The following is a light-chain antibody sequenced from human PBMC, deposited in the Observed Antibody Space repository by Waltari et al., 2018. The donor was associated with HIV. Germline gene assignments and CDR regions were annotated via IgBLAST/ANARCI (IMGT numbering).Light chain of an antibody. Sequence: QSALTQPASVSGSPGQSITIPCTGTSSDVGSYNLVSWYQQHPGKAPKLMIYEVTKRPSGVSNRFSASKSGNTASLTISGLQAEDEADYYCCSYAGSSTYVFGNGTKVTVL. V-gene: IGLV2-23*02. CDR3: CSYAGSSTYV. J-gene: IGLJ1*01. CDR2: EVT. CDR1: SSDVGSYNL.